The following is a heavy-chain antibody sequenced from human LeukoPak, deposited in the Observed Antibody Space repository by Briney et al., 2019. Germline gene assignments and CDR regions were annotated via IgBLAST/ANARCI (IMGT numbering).Heavy chain of an antibody. CDR2: IHYSGAT. D-gene: IGHD2-21*02. J-gene: IGHJ4*02. V-gene: IGHV4-59*08. CDR3: ATLRGASTAVFDS. Sequence: SETLSLTCTVSGGSISSDYWSWIRQSLGKRLEWIGYIHYSGATNYSPSLKGRVTISVDTSKNQFSLKLSSVTAADTALYYCATLRGASTAVFDSWGQGTLVTVSS. CDR1: GGSISSDY.